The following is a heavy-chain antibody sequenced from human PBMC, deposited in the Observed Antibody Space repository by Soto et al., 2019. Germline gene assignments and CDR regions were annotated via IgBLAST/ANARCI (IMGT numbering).Heavy chain of an antibody. J-gene: IGHJ4*02. CDR1: GYTFTSYA. Sequence: QVQLVQSGAEVKKPGASVKVSCKASGYTFTSYAMHWVRQAPGQRLEWMGWITAGNGNTKYSQKFQGRVTITRDTSASTAYMELSSLRSEDTAVYYCARGWAYYDILPAVYWGQGTLVTVSS. CDR3: ARGWAYYDILPAVY. D-gene: IGHD3-9*01. V-gene: IGHV1-3*01. CDR2: ITAGNGNT.